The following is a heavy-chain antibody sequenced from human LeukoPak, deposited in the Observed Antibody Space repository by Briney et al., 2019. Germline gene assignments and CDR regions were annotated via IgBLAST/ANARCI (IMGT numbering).Heavy chain of an antibody. CDR3: AKGTNLRITMIVVEFDY. V-gene: IGHV3-7*03. D-gene: IGHD3-22*01. Sequence: GGSLRLSCAASGFTFINFWMTWVRQAPGKGLEWVANIKQDGTEEYYGDSVKGRFTISRDNAKNSLYLQMNSLRAEDTAVYYCAKGTNLRITMIVVEFDYWGQGTLVTVSS. CDR2: IKQDGTEE. J-gene: IGHJ4*02. CDR1: GFTFINFW.